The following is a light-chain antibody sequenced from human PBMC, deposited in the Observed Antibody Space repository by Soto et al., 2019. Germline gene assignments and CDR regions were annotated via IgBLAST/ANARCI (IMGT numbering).Light chain of an antibody. Sequence: QSVLTQPPSASGSPGQSVTISCTGTSSDVGAYNYVSWYQQHPGKAPKLMIYDVSKRPSGVPYRFSGSKSGNAASLTVAGLQGEDEADYYCSSYAGSSVVFGGGTKVTVL. CDR2: DVS. V-gene: IGLV2-8*01. CDR3: SSYAGSSVV. CDR1: SSDVGAYNY. J-gene: IGLJ2*01.